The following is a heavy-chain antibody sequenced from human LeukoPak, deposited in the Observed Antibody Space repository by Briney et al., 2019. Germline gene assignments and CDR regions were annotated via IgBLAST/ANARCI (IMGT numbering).Heavy chain of an antibody. Sequence: SETLSLTCTVSGDSISSYYWSWIRQPAGKGLEWIGRIYTSGGTNYNPSLKSRVTMSADTSKKQFSLKLSSVTAADTAVYYCARGTGTTNFDSWGQGTLVTVSS. CDR1: GDSISSYY. J-gene: IGHJ4*02. CDR3: ARGTGTTNFDS. D-gene: IGHD1-7*01. CDR2: IYTSGGT. V-gene: IGHV4-4*07.